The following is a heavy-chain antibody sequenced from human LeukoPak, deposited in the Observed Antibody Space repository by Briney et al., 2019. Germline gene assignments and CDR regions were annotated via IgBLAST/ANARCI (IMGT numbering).Heavy chain of an antibody. V-gene: IGHV4-39*01. CDR3: ARHEVGPPYSRSWYFDY. Sequence: SETLSLTCTVSGGSISSSTYYWGWIRQPPGKGLEWIGSIYYSGSTYYNPSLKSRVTISVDTSKNQFSLKLSSVTAADTAVYYCARHEVGPPYSRSWYFDYWGQGTLVTLSS. J-gene: IGHJ4*02. CDR1: GGSISSSTYY. D-gene: IGHD6-13*01. CDR2: IYYSGST.